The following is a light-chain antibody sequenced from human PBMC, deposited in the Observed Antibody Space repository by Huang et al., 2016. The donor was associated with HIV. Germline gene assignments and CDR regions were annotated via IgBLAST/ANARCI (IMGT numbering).Light chain of an antibody. CDR1: QSVSSYY. J-gene: IGKJ2*01. Sequence: EIVLTQSPGTLSLSPGERATLSCRTSQSVSSYYFAWYQQKPGQAPRLLIYAASNRATGIPDRFSGSGSGTDFTLTISRMEPEDFAVYYCQYYGSSPYTFGQGTKLGIK. CDR2: AAS. CDR3: QYYGSSPYT. V-gene: IGKV3-20*01.